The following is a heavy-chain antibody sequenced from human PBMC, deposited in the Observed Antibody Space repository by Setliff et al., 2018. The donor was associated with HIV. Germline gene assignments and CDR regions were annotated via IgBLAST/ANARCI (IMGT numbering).Heavy chain of an antibody. J-gene: IGHJ6*03. D-gene: IGHD2-2*01. CDR1: GYTFTSYA. CDR2: INAGNGNT. Sequence: GASVKVSCKASGYTFTSYAMHWVRQAPGQRLEWMGWINAGNGNTKYSQKFQGRVTITRDTSASTTYMEPSSLRSEDTAVYYCARAAGVPAVHTPFRYYYMDVWGKGTTVTVSS. V-gene: IGHV1-3*01. CDR3: ARAAGVPAVHTPFRYYYMDV.